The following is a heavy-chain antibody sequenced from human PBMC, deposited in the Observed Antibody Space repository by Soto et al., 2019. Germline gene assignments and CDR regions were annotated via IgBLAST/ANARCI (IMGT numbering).Heavy chain of an antibody. Sequence: PGGSLRLSCAASGFTFSSYGMHWVRQAPGKGLEWVAVIWYDGSNKYYADSVKGRFTISRDNSKNTLYLQMNSLRAEDTAVYYCARDHDDYGDYVDYWGQGTLVTVS. V-gene: IGHV3-33*01. CDR3: ARDHDDYGDYVDY. J-gene: IGHJ4*02. CDR1: GFTFSSYG. CDR2: IWYDGSNK. D-gene: IGHD4-17*01.